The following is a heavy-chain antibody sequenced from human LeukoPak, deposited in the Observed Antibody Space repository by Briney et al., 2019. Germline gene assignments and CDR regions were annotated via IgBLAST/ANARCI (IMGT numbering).Heavy chain of an antibody. Sequence: SETLSLTCTVSGGSLSRGGYCWSWIRQHPGKGLEWIGYIDYSGSTFYNPSLKSRLTMSIDTSKNQFSLKLSSVTAADTAVYYCAADTSGYRIFNYWGQGTLVTVSS. J-gene: IGHJ4*02. CDR2: IDYSGST. CDR3: AADTSGYRIFNY. CDR1: GGSLSRGGYC. V-gene: IGHV4-31*03. D-gene: IGHD3-22*01.